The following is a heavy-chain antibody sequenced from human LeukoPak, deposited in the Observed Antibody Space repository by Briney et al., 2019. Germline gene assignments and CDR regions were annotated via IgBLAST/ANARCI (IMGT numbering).Heavy chain of an antibody. Sequence: GESLKISCKGSGYSFTSYWIGWVRQMPGKGLEWMGIIYPGDSETRYSPSFQGQVTISADKSISTAYLQWSSLKASDTAMYYCARTDDYGSGSYYNVNYYMDVWGKGTTVTVSS. CDR2: IYPGDSET. D-gene: IGHD3-10*01. J-gene: IGHJ6*03. CDR3: ARTDDYGSGSYYNVNYYMDV. CDR1: GYSFTSYW. V-gene: IGHV5-51*01.